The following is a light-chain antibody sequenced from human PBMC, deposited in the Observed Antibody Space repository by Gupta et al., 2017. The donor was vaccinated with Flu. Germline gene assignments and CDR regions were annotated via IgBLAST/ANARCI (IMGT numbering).Light chain of an antibody. CDR2: STS. CDR1: TGAVTKCHY. CDR3: RHTSSSARV. V-gene: IGLV7-46*01. Sequence: GPVTRTCGSSTGAVTKCHYRYWFQQEPGPALRILMYSTSNKRVWARARFSSSRLGGKAALSVSGAQAEDEAEYYCRHTSSSARVFGGGTKLTVL. J-gene: IGLJ3*02.